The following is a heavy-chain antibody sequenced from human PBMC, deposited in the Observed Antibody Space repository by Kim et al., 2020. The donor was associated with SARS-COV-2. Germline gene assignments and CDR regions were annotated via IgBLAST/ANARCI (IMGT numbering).Heavy chain of an antibody. V-gene: IGHV3-33*01. J-gene: IGHJ3*02. CDR1: GFSISRYG. D-gene: IGHD5-12*01. Sequence: GGSLRLSCAVSSGFSISRYGMHWVRQAPGKGLEWVAGIWYDGSRKYYAESMKGRFTISRDNSKNIVFLQMNSLRVGDTARYYCARGGSGYDLGGFDIWGQGTFVSVSS. CDR2: IWYDGSRK. CDR3: ARGGSGYDLGGFDI.